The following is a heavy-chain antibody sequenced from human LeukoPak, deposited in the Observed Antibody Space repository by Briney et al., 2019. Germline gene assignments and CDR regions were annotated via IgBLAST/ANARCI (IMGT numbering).Heavy chain of an antibody. J-gene: IGHJ3*01. CDR1: GLTFSSYA. Sequence: GGSLRLSCAASGLTFSSYAMNWVRQAPGKGLEWVSIITSGGSTYYADSVTGRFTISRDNSKNTGYLQVNSLRAEDTAVYYFAKQKWLRPYDAFDFWGKGTMFTASS. D-gene: IGHD5-12*01. V-gene: IGHV3-23*01. CDR2: ITSGGST. CDR3: AKQKWLRPYDAFDF.